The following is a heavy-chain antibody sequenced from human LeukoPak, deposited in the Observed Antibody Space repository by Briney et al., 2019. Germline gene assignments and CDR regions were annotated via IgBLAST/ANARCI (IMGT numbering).Heavy chain of an antibody. CDR3: ASEAAAIESDAFDI. Sequence: ASVEVSCKASGYTFTGYYMHWVRQAPGQGLEWMGWINPNSGGTNYAQKFQGRVTMTRDTSISTAYMELSRLRSDDTAVYYCASEAAAIESDAFDIWGQGTMVTVSS. CDR2: INPNSGGT. CDR1: GYTFTGYY. J-gene: IGHJ3*02. D-gene: IGHD2-2*02. V-gene: IGHV1-2*02.